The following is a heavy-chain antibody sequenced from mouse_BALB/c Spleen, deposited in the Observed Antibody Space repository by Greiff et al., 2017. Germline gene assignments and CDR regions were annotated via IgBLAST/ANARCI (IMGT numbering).Heavy chain of an antibody. CDR3: ATGSTPRFAY. J-gene: IGHJ3*01. V-gene: IGHV14-1*02. CDR1: GFNIKDYY. Sequence: VQLQQSGAELVRPGALVKLSCKASGFNIKDYYMHWVKQRPEQGLEWIGWIDPENGNTIYDPKFQGKASITADTSSNTAYLQLSSLTSEDTAVYYCATGSTPRFAYRGEGSLGSVSA. CDR2: IDPENGNT.